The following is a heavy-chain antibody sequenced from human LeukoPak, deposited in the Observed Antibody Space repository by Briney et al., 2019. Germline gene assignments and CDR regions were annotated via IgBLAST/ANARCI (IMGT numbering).Heavy chain of an antibody. D-gene: IGHD6-19*01. V-gene: IGHV3-23*01. CDR1: GFTFSSYA. CDR3: AKMRQWLVDFDY. J-gene: IGHJ4*02. CDR2: ISGSGSSR. Sequence: PGGSLRLSCAASGFTFSSYAMSWVRQAPGKGLEWVSAISGSGSSRYYADSVKGRFTISRDNSKNTLYLQMNRLRAEDTAVYYCAKMRQWLVDFDYWGQGTLVTVSS.